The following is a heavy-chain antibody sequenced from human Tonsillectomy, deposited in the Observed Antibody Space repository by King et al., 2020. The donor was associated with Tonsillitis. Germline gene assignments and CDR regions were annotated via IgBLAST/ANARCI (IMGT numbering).Heavy chain of an antibody. Sequence: VQLVESGGGVVQPGRSLRLSCAASGFTFRSSGMHWVRQAPGKGLEWVAVISHDGSNTYYADSVKGRFTVSRDNSKNTLYLQVNSLRPEDTAIYYCAKAPLADLKPPFDYWGQGTLVTVSS. CDR1: GFTFRSSG. CDR3: AKAPLADLKPPFDY. J-gene: IGHJ4*02. V-gene: IGHV3-30*18. CDR2: ISHDGSNT.